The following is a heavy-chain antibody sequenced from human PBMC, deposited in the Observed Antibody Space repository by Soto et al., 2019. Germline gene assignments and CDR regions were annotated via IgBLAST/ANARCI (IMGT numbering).Heavy chain of an antibody. CDR1: GFTFSNYD. J-gene: IGHJ6*02. V-gene: IGHV3-13*01. CDR2: ITTAGDT. CDR3: ARELHGGSYGMDL. Sequence: EVQLVESGGGLVQPGGSLRLSCAASGFTFSNYDMHWVRQVTGKGLEWVSGITTAGDTYYPGSVKGRFTISREKAKNSLYLQMNSLSAGDTAVYYCARELHGGSYGMDLWGQGTTFTVSS.